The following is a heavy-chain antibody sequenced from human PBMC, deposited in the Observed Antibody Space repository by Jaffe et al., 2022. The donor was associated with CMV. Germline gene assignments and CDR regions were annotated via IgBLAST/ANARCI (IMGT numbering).Heavy chain of an antibody. CDR1: GFTFSSYA. CDR2: ISGSGGST. CDR3: AKDGVVGATPIDY. Sequence: EVQLLESGGGLVQPGGSLRLSCAASGFTFSSYAMSWVRQAPGKGLEWVSVISGSGGSTYYADSVKGRFTISRDNSKNTLYLQMNSLRGEDTAVYYCAKDGVVGATPIDYWGQGTLVTVSS. V-gene: IGHV3-23*01. D-gene: IGHD1-26*01. J-gene: IGHJ4*02.